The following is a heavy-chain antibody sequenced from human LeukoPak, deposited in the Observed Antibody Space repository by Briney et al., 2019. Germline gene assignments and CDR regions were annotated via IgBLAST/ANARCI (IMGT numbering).Heavy chain of an antibody. CDR3: AITAIRRYFDY. CDR1: GGSISSGSYY. D-gene: IGHD1-20*01. CDR2: IYTSGST. V-gene: IGHV4-61*02. J-gene: IGHJ4*02. Sequence: PSQTLSLTCTVSGGSISSGSYYWSWIRQPAGKGLEWIGRIYTSGSTNYNPSLKSRVPISVDTSKNQFSLKLSSVTAADTAVYYCAITAIRRYFDYWGQGTLVTVSS.